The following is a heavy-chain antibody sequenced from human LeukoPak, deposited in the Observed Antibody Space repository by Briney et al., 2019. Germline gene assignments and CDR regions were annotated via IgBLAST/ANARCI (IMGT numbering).Heavy chain of an antibody. CDR2: IKQDGSEK. CDR1: GFTFSSYW. CDR3: ARDHYYDSSGYYRPFDY. D-gene: IGHD3-22*01. V-gene: IGHV3-7*01. Sequence: GGSLRLSCAASGFTFSSYWMSWVRQAPGKGLEWVANIKQDGSEKYYVDSVKGRFTISRDNAKNSLYLQMNSLRAEDTAVYYCARDHYYDSSGYYRPFDYWGQGTLVTVSS. J-gene: IGHJ4*02.